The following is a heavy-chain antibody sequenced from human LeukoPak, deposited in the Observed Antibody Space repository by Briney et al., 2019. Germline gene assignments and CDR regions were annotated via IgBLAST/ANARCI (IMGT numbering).Heavy chain of an antibody. CDR3: ARALAAAGTAGSLDY. V-gene: IGHV1-69*13. J-gene: IGHJ4*02. CDR1: GGTFISYA. Sequence: SVKVSCKASGGTFISYAISWVRQAPGQGLEWMGGIIPIFGTANYAQKFQGRVTITADESTSTAYMELSSLRSEDTAVYYCARALAAAGTAGSLDYWGQGTLVTVSS. CDR2: IIPIFGTA. D-gene: IGHD6-13*01.